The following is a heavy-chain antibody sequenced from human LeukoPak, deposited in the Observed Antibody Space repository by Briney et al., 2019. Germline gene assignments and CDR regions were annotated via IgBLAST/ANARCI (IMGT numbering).Heavy chain of an antibody. CDR3: ARLSSGWYGDQDY. CDR1: GDSISSTDYY. D-gene: IGHD6-19*01. V-gene: IGHV4-39*07. CDR2: IYYTGST. Sequence: SETLSLTCTVSGDSISSTDYYWGWVRQPPGKGLEWIGSIYYTGSTFYNPSLKSRVTISVETSKIQFSLKLISVTAADTAVYYCARLSSGWYGDQDYWGQGTLVTVSS. J-gene: IGHJ4*02.